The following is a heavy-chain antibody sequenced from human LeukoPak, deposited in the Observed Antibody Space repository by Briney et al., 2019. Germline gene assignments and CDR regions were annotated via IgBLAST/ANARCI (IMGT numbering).Heavy chain of an antibody. J-gene: IGHJ4*02. D-gene: IGHD2-21*02. CDR2: ISGSGGST. CDR3: AKQDAYCGGDCYSIDY. V-gene: IGHV3-23*01. Sequence: AGGSLRLSCAASGFTFSSYAMSWVRQAPGKGLEWVSAISGSGGSTYYADSVKGRFTVSRDSSKNTLYLQMNSLRAEDTAVYYCAKQDAYCGGDCYSIDYWGQGTLVTVSS. CDR1: GFTFSSYA.